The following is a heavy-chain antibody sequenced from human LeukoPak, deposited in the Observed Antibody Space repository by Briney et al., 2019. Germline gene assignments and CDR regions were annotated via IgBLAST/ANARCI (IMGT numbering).Heavy chain of an antibody. V-gene: IGHV3-11*01. J-gene: IGHJ5*02. CDR3: ARQYSYGYNWFDP. CDR2: ISSSGSTI. D-gene: IGHD5-18*01. CDR1: GFTFSDYY. Sequence: GGSLRLSCAASGFTFSDYYMSWIRQAPGKGLEWVSCISSSGSTIYYADSVKGRFTISRDNAKNSLYLQMNSLRAEDTAVYYCARQYSYGYNWFDPWGQGTLVTVSS.